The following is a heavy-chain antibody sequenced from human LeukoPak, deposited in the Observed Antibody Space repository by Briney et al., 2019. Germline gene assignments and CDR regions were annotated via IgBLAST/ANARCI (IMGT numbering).Heavy chain of an antibody. CDR2: MNPNSGNT. CDR3: ARVGGSTDYMDV. CDR1: GYTFTSYD. V-gene: IGHV1-8*02. D-gene: IGHD1-26*01. Sequence: ASVKVSCKASGYTFTSYDINWVRQATGQGLEWMGWMNPNSGNTGYAQKFQGRVTMTRNTSISTAYMELSSLRSEDTAVYYCARVGGSTDYMDVWGKGTTVTISS. J-gene: IGHJ6*03.